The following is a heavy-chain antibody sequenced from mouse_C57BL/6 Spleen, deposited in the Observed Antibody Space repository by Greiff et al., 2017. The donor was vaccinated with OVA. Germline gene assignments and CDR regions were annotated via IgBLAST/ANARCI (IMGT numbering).Heavy chain of an antibody. V-gene: IGHV5-16*01. D-gene: IGHD1-1*01. CDR2: INYDGSST. CDR1: GFTFSDYY. Sequence: EVKVVESEGGLVQPGSSMKLSCTASGFTFSDYYMAWVRQVPEKGLEWVANINYDGSSTYYLDSLKSRFIISRDNAKNILYLQMSSLKSEDTATYYCARVTTVVAGGYFDYWGQGTTLTVSS. J-gene: IGHJ2*01. CDR3: ARVTTVVAGGYFDY.